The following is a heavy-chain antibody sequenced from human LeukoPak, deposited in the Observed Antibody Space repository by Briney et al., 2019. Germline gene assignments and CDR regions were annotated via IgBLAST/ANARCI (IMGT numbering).Heavy chain of an antibody. CDR2: ISSSGSTI. Sequence: GGSLRLSCAAPGFTFSSYEMNWVRQAPGKGLEWVSYISSSGSTIYYADSVKGRFTISRDNAKNSLYLQMNSLRAEDTAVYYCARVSSSSWFDPWGQGTLVTVSS. CDR1: GFTFSSYE. D-gene: IGHD6-6*01. V-gene: IGHV3-48*03. CDR3: ARVSSSSWFDP. J-gene: IGHJ5*02.